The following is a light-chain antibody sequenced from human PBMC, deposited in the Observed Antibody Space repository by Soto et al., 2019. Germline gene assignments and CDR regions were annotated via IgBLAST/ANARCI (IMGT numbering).Light chain of an antibody. CDR2: DAP. CDR1: HDVSVS. CDR3: QQRASWPYT. J-gene: IGKJ2*01. Sequence: EIVLTQSPDTLSLSPGEGATLSCRASHDVSVSLVWYRQRPGQSPRLLIHDAPNRATGISARFSGSGSGTDFTLTIGSLEPEESALYYCQQRASWPYTSGQGTKVEIK. V-gene: IGKV3-11*01.